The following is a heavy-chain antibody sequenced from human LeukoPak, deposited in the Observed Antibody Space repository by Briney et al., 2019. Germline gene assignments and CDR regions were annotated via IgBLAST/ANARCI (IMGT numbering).Heavy chain of an antibody. CDR3: ARGWLWYDY. D-gene: IGHD5-18*01. CDR2: ISAYNGNT. J-gene: IGHJ4*02. V-gene: IGHV1-18*01. CDR1: GYTFTSYG. Sequence: ASVKVSCKASGYTFTSYGISWVRQAPGQGLEWMGWISAYNGNTNYAQKLQGRVTMTRNTSISTAYMELSSLRSEDTAVYYCARGWLWYDYWGQGTLVTVSS.